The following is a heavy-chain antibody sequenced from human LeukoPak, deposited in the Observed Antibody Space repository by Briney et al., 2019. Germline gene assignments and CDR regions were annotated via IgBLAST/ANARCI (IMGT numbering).Heavy chain of an antibody. Sequence: SVKVSCKASGGTFSSYAISWVRQAPGQGLEWMGGIIPIFGTANYAQKFQGRVTITADESTSTAYMELSSLRSEDTAVYYCARSGYSSRWSWYYFDYWGQGTLVTVSS. CDR3: ARSGYSSRWSWYYFDY. D-gene: IGHD6-13*01. CDR1: GGTFSSYA. CDR2: IIPIFGTA. V-gene: IGHV1-69*13. J-gene: IGHJ4*02.